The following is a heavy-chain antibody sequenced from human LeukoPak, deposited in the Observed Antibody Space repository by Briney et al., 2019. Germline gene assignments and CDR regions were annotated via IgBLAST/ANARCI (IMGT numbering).Heavy chain of an antibody. V-gene: IGHV3-7*01. Sequence: GGSLRLSCAASGFTFSSYWMSWVRQAPGKGLEWVANIKQDGSEKYYVDSVKGRFTISRDNAKNSLYLQMNSLRAEDTAVYYCARDRVAYYYDSSGYYAIDYWGQGTLVTVSS. CDR1: GFTFSSYW. D-gene: IGHD3-22*01. J-gene: IGHJ4*02. CDR2: IKQDGSEK. CDR3: ARDRVAYYYDSSGYYAIDY.